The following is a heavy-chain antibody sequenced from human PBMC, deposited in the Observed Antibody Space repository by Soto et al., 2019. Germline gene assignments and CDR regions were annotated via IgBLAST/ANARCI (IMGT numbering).Heavy chain of an antibody. V-gene: IGHV4-31*03. D-gene: IGHD5-12*01. CDR2: IYYSGST. CDR1: GGSISSGGYY. J-gene: IGHJ6*03. CDR3: ARVSGYDYYYYYYMDV. Sequence: SETLSLTCTVSGGSISSGGYYWSWIRQHPGKGLEWIGYIYYSGSTYYNPSLKSRVTISVDTSKNQFSLKLSSVTAADTAVYYCARVSGYDYYYYYYMDVWGKGTTVTVSS.